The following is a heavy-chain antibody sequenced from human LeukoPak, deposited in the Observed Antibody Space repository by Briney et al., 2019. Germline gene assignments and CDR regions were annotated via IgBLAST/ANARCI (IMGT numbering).Heavy chain of an antibody. D-gene: IGHD6-6*01. Sequence: GGSLRLSCAASGFTFSSYWMHWVRQAPGKGLVWVSRINSDGSSTSYADSVRGRFSISRDNAKNTLYLQMNSLRAEDTAVYYCARDLGIRQLEFNVQGYWGQGTLVTVSS. J-gene: IGHJ4*02. CDR3: ARDLGIRQLEFNVQGY. CDR1: GFTFSSYW. CDR2: INSDGSST. V-gene: IGHV3-74*01.